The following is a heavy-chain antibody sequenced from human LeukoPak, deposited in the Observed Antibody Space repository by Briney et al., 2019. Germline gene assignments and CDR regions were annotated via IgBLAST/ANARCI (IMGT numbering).Heavy chain of an antibody. CDR3: ARGRGVRSGYYSAYYFDY. D-gene: IGHD3-22*01. J-gene: IGHJ4*02. CDR2: INHSGST. Sequence: SETLSLTCAVYGGSFSGYYWSWIRLPPGKGLEWIGEINHSGSTNCNPSLKSRVTISVDTSKNQFSLKLSSVTAADTAVYYCARGRGVRSGYYSAYYFDYWGQGTLVTVSS. CDR1: GGSFSGYY. V-gene: IGHV4-34*01.